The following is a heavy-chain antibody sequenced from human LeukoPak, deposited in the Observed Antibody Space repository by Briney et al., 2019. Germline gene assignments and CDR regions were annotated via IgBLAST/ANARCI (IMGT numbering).Heavy chain of an antibody. V-gene: IGHV4-31*03. D-gene: IGHD6-13*01. J-gene: IGHJ4*02. Sequence: SETLSLTCTVSGGSISSGGYYWSWIRQHPGKGLEWIGYIYYSGSTYYNPSLKSRVTISVDTPKNQFSLKLSSVTAADTAVYYCARSDEQQLYNDYWGQGTLVTVSS. CDR3: ARSDEQQLYNDY. CDR1: GGSISSGGYY. CDR2: IYYSGST.